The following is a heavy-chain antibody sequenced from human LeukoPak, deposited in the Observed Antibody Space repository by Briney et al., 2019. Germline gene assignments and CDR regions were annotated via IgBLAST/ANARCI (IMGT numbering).Heavy chain of an antibody. CDR2: ITSSSSYI. J-gene: IGHJ4*01. CDR3: ARCSGGWSDY. V-gene: IGHV3-21*01. Sequence: GGSLRLSCAASGFTFSSYSMNWVRQAPGKGLEWVASITSSSSYIYYADSVKGRFTISRDNAKNSLYLQMNSLRAEDTAVYYCARCSGGWSDYWGQGTLVTVSS. CDR1: GFTFSSYS. D-gene: IGHD6-19*01.